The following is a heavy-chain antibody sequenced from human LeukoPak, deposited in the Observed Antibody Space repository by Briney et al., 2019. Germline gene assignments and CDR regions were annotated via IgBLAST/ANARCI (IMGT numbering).Heavy chain of an antibody. J-gene: IGHJ4*02. CDR3: ASGTVTPSLDY. CDR1: GFTVSSNY. Sequence: GGSLRLSCAASGFTVSSNYMSWVRQAPGKGLEWVSVIYSGGSTYYADSVKGRFTISRDNSKNTLYLQMNSLRAEDTAVYYCASGTVTPSLDYWGQGTLVTVSS. D-gene: IGHD4-17*01. CDR2: IYSGGST. V-gene: IGHV3-53*01.